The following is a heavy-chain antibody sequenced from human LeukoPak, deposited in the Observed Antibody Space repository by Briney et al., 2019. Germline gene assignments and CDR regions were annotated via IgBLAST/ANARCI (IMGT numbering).Heavy chain of an antibody. J-gene: IGHJ5*02. D-gene: IGHD2-8*01. Sequence: SVKVSCKASGGTFSSYAISWVRQAPGQGLEWMGRIIPILGIANYAQKFQGRVTITADKSTSTAYMELSSLRSEDTAVYYCARDGARNIVLMVYATNWFDPWGQGTLVTVPS. CDR1: GGTFSSYA. CDR3: ARDGARNIVLMVYATNWFDP. V-gene: IGHV1-69*04. CDR2: IIPILGIA.